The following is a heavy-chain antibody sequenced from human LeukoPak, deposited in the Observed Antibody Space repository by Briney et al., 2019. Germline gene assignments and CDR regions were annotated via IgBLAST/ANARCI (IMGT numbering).Heavy chain of an antibody. D-gene: IGHD6-25*01. CDR3: ARPRLGGRRGAFDI. CDR1: GGSFSGYY. Sequence: SETLSLTCAVYGGSFSGYYWSWIRQPPGKGLEWIGEINHSGSTNYNPSLKSRVTISVDTSKNRFSLKLSSVTAADTAVYYCARPRLGGRRGAFDIWGQGTMVTVSS. V-gene: IGHV4-34*01. CDR2: INHSGST. J-gene: IGHJ3*02.